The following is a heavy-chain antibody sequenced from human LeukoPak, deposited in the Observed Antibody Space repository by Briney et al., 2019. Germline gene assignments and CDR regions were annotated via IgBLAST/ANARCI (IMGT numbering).Heavy chain of an antibody. D-gene: IGHD6-19*01. CDR1: GFTFSSYA. CDR3: ARDYGQWLVRGFDY. J-gene: IGHJ4*02. Sequence: GESLKISCAASGFTFSSYAMHWVRQAPGKGLEWVAVISYDGSNKYYADSVKGRFTISRDNSKNTLYLQMNSLRVEDTAVYYCARDYGQWLVRGFDYWGQGTLVTVSS. CDR2: ISYDGSNK. V-gene: IGHV3-30-3*01.